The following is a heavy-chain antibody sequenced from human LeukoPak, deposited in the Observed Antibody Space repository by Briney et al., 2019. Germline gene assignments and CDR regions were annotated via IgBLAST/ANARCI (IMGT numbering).Heavy chain of an antibody. J-gene: IGHJ4*02. D-gene: IGHD5-18*01. Sequence: GGSLRLSCAASGFTFSSYAMSWVRQAPGKGLAWVSTISGGSGSTYCADSVKGRFTISRDNSKNTLYLQMNSLRAEDTAVYYCARATGGYGYIDYWGQGTLVTVSS. CDR1: GFTFSSYA. V-gene: IGHV3-23*01. CDR2: ISGGSGST. CDR3: ARATGGYGYIDY.